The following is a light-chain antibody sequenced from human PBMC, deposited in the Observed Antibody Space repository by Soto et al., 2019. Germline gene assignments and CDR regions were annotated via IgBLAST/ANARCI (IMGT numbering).Light chain of an antibody. V-gene: IGKV3-11*01. CDR3: QQRSKWHL. Sequence: EIVLTQSPAPLALSPGERATLSCRASHSVSSYLACYQQKPGQAPRLLIYDASTRAPGIPARFSRSGSGTDFHLTISSLQPEDFAGYYCQQRSKWHLVGEGTRLDIK. J-gene: IGKJ5*01. CDR2: DAS. CDR1: HSVSSY.